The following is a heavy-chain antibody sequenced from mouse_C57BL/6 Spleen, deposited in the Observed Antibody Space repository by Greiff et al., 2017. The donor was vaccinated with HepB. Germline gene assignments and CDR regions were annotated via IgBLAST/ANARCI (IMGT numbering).Heavy chain of an antibody. D-gene: IGHD2-1*01. CDR1: GYTFTDYY. CDR2: INPNNSGT. Sequence: EVQLQQSGPELVKPGASVKISCKASGYTFTDYYMNWVKQSHGKSLEWIGDINPNNSGTSYNQKFKGKATLTVDKSSSTAYMELRSLTSEDSAVYYCARLNPLNYPFAYWGQGTLVTVSA. V-gene: IGHV1-26*01. CDR3: ARLNPLNYPFAY. J-gene: IGHJ3*01.